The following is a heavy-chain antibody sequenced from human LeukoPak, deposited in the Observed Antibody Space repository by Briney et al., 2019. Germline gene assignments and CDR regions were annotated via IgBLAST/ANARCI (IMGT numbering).Heavy chain of an antibody. Sequence: GGSLRLSCAAPGFTFSSYEMNWVRQAPGKGLEWVSYISSSGSTIYYADSVKGRFTISRDNAKNSLYLQMNSLRAEDTAVYYCARHSSGWYGGIDYWGQGTLVTVSS. CDR3: ARHSSGWYGGIDY. CDR2: ISSSGSTI. J-gene: IGHJ4*02. CDR1: GFTFSSYE. V-gene: IGHV3-48*03. D-gene: IGHD6-19*01.